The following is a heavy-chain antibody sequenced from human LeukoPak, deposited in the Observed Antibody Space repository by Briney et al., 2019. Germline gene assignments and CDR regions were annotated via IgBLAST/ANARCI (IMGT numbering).Heavy chain of an antibody. J-gene: IGHJ5*02. V-gene: IGHV3-72*01. Sequence: GGSLRLSCAAPGFTSSGYYMGWVRQAPGKGLEWVGFTKNKAYSYSTEYAASVEGRFTISRDDSKNSLCLQMNSLKSEDTAVYYCARVHSPYGGPGWFYPWGQGTLVTVSS. CDR1: GFTSSGYY. CDR2: TKNKAYSYST. CDR3: ARVHSPYGGPGWFYP. D-gene: IGHD3-10*01.